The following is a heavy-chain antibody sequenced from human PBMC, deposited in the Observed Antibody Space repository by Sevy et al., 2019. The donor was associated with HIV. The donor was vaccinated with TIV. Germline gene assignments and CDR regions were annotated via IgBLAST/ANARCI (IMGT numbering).Heavy chain of an antibody. CDR2: ISWNSGSI. D-gene: IGHD4-4*01. CDR1: GFTFDDYA. CDR3: AKDRVVTTAAYYYYYMDV. Sequence: GGSLRLSCAASGFTFDDYAMHWVRQAPGKGLEWVSGISWNSGSIGYAHSVKGRFTISRDNAKNSLYLQMNTLRAEDTALYYCAKDRVVTTAAYYYYYMDVWGKGTTVTVSS. V-gene: IGHV3-9*01. J-gene: IGHJ6*03.